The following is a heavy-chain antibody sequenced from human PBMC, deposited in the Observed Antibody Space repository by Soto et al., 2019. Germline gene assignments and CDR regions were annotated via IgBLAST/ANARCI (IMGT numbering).Heavy chain of an antibody. D-gene: IGHD2-15*01. CDR3: ARCYCTVGSCYTCWHFDL. CDR1: GYTFADYG. CDR2: IGPYNGNT. V-gene: IGHV1-18*01. Sequence: QAQLVQSGAEVKKPGASVKVSCQAGGYTFADYGISWVRQAPGQGLEWVGWIGPYNGNTNHAQNLQDRVTMTTDTSTNTGYMELRSLRSDDTALYYCARCYCTVGSCYTCWHFDLWGRGTLLTVSS. J-gene: IGHJ2*01.